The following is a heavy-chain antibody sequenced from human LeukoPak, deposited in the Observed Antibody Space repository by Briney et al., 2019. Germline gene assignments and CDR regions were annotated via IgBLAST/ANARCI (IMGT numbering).Heavy chain of an antibody. J-gene: IGHJ4*02. V-gene: IGHV3-30-3*01. D-gene: IGHD6-13*01. CDR3: AKVHLPIVPIEAAGIHFDY. CDR2: ISTDGSIE. CDR1: GFDFSNFA. Sequence: PGGSLRLSCATSGFDFSNFALHWVRQAPGKGLEWVAVISTDGSIENYADSVKGRFTISRDNSKNTLYLQMNSLRAEDTGVYYCAKVHLPIVPIEAAGIHFDYWGQGTLVTVSS.